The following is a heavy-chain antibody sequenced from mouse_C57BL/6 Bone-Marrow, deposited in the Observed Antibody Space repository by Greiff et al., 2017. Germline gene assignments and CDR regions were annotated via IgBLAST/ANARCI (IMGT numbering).Heavy chain of an antibody. D-gene: IGHD1-1*01. CDR2: ISSGGSYT. J-gene: IGHJ2*01. V-gene: IGHV5-6*01. CDR1: GFTFSSYG. Sequence: EVKLMESGGDLVKPGGSLKLSCAASGFTFSSYGMSWVRQTPDKRLEWVATISSGGSYTYYPGSVKGRFTISGDDAKNTLYLQMSSLKSEDTAMYDCARLFITTVVYFDYWGQGTTLTVSS. CDR3: ARLFITTVVYFDY.